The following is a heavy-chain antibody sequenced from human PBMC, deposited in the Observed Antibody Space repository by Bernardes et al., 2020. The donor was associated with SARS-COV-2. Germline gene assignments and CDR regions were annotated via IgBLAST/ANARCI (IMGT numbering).Heavy chain of an antibody. CDR3: AIEGVSNVFDM. CDR1: GLNIGDYY. V-gene: IGHV3-11*06. CDR2: ITTSTYT. J-gene: IGHJ3*02. Sequence: GGSLRLSCEVSGLNIGDYYMSWIRQAPGRGLEWVSYITTSTYTNYADSVRGRFTISRDNAKNSLNLQMNSLRAEDTAVYYCAIEGVSNVFDMWGQGTMVTVSS. D-gene: IGHD2-8*01.